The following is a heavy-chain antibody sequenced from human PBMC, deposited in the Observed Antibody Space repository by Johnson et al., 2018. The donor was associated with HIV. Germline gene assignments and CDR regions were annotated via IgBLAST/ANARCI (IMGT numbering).Heavy chain of an antibody. V-gene: IGHV3-20*04. J-gene: IGHJ3*02. Sequence: VQLVESGGGVVRPGGSLRLSCAASGFTFDDYAMNWVRQAPGKGLEWVSGFTWDGDRTAYADSVKGRFTISRDNSKNTLYLQMNSLRAEDTAVYYCARDKEDIVLVGAFDIWGQGTMVTVSS. CDR3: ARDKEDIVLVGAFDI. CDR2: FTWDGDRT. D-gene: IGHD2-8*02. CDR1: GFTFDDYA.